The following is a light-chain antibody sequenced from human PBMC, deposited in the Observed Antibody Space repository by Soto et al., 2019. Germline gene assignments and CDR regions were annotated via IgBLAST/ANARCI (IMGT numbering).Light chain of an antibody. CDR2: EVN. CDR1: SSDVGGYNY. CDR3: SSYAGSSNX. V-gene: IGLV2-8*01. Sequence: QSVLTQPPSASGSPGQSVAISCTGTSSDVGGYNYVSWYQQHPGKAPKLMIYEVNKRPSGVPDRFSGSKSGNTASLTVSGLQAEDEADYYCSSYAGSSNXXGTGTXLTVL. J-gene: IGLJ1*01.